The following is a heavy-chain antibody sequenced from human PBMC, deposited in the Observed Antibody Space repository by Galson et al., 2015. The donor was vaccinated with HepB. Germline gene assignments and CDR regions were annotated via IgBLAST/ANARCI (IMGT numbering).Heavy chain of an antibody. J-gene: IGHJ6*03. CDR1: GDSLGRYY. Sequence: ETLSLTCSVSGDSLGRYYWTWLRQSPEKGLEWIGGMYYTESTYHNPSLKSRVTFSVDTSKSQFSLKMNSVTAADTAVYFCARGTGTKRGFNYYYLDIRGKATTVTLPS. CDR2: MYYTEST. D-gene: IGHD1-1*01. CDR3: ARGTGTKRGFNYYYLDI. V-gene: IGHV4-59*01.